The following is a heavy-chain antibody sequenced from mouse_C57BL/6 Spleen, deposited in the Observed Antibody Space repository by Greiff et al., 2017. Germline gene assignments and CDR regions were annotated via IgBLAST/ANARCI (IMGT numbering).Heavy chain of an antibody. CDR2: ISYDGSN. Sequence: VQLKESGPGLVKPSQSLSLTCSVTGYSITSGYYWNWIRQFPGNKLEWMGYISYDGSNNYNPSLKNRISITRDTSKNQFFLKLNSVTTEDTATYYCARENDYDVRYFDYWGQGTTLTVSS. D-gene: IGHD2-4*01. V-gene: IGHV3-6*01. CDR3: ARENDYDVRYFDY. J-gene: IGHJ2*01. CDR1: GYSITSGYY.